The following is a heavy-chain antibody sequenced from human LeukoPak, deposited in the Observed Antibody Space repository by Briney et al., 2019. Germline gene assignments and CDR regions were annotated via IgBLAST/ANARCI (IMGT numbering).Heavy chain of an antibody. CDR1: TSTLSSYS. D-gene: IGHD1-26*01. J-gene: IGHJ4*02. CDR2: ISGSGGAT. V-gene: IGHV3-23*01. CDR3: AKSRRGRYLDDFDY. Sequence: RESLTLSCPPSTSTLSSYSMSWVRPVAGKGLEWDATISGSGGATYYADSVKGRFTISRDNSKNTLYLQVNSWRAEDTAIYYGAKSRRGRYLDDFDYSGQGTLVTVSS.